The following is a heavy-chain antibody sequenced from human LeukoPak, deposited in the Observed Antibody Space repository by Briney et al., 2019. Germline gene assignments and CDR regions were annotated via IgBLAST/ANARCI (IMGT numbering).Heavy chain of an antibody. V-gene: IGHV3-74*01. CDR1: GFSFSGHW. CDR3: ARGPNSNWSGLDF. CDR2: ISPTGSTT. D-gene: IGHD6-6*01. Sequence: GGSLRLSCTASGFSFSGHWMHWARQLPGKGLVWVSRISPTGSTTSYADSVKGRFTVSRDNAKNTLYLQVNNLRAEDTAVYYCARGPNSNWSGLDFWGQETLLTVSS. J-gene: IGHJ4*02.